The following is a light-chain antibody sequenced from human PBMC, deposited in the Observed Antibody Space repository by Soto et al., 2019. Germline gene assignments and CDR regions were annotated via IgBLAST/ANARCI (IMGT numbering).Light chain of an antibody. J-gene: IGKJ1*01. Sequence: DIQMTQSPSTLSASVGDRVTITCRASQGISNWLAWYQQKPGKAPKLLIYQASSLQSGVPSRFSGGGSGTEFTLTISSLQADDFAIYCCQHYNNYPWTFGQGTRVEMK. CDR3: QHYNNYPWT. CDR1: QGISNW. CDR2: QAS. V-gene: IGKV1-5*03.